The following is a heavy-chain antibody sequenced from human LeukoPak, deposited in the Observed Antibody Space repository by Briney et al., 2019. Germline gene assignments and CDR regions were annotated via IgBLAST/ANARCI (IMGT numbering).Heavy chain of an antibody. CDR2: IWYDGSNK. J-gene: IGHJ5*02. D-gene: IGHD3-10*01. Sequence: GGSLRLSCAASGFIFSTYGMHWVRQAPGKGLEWVAVIWYDGSNKYYADSVKGRFTISRDNSKNTLYLQMNSLRAEDTAVYYRARAITMVRGVIEDHFDPWGQGTLVTVSS. V-gene: IGHV3-33*01. CDR1: GFIFSTYG. CDR3: ARAITMVRGVIEDHFDP.